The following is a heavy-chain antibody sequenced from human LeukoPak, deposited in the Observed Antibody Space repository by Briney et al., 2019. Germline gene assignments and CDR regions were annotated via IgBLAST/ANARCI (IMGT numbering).Heavy chain of an antibody. Sequence: SETLSLTCTVSGGSISSYYWSWIRQPPGKGLEWIGYIYYSGSTNYNPSLKSRVTISVDTSKNQFSLKLSSVTAADTAVYYCARVDSSGWYYFDYWGQGTLVTVSS. J-gene: IGHJ4*02. CDR1: GGSISSYY. CDR3: ARVDSSGWYYFDY. CDR2: IYYSGST. D-gene: IGHD6-19*01. V-gene: IGHV4-59*12.